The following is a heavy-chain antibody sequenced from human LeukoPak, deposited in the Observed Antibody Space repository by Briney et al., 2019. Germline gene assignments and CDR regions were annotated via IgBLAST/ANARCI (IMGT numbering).Heavy chain of an antibody. J-gene: IGHJ4*02. V-gene: IGHV3-74*01. CDR2: INNDGSST. Sequence: GGSLRLPCAVSGFTFSSHWMFWVRQVPGKGLVWVSQINNDGSSTTYADSVKGRFTISRDNAKNTLYLQMNSLRAEDTAVYYCARHYQLDYWGQGTLVTVSS. CDR1: GFTFSSHW. CDR3: ARHYQLDY. D-gene: IGHD1-1*01.